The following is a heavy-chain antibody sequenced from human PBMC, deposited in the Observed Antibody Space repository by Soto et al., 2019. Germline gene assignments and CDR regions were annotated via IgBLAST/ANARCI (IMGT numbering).Heavy chain of an antibody. CDR3: AVKGRYYYYGMDV. V-gene: IGHV4-39*01. CDR2: IYYSGST. J-gene: IGHJ6*02. Sequence: LQLQESGPGLVKPSETLSLTCTVSGGSISSSSYYWGWIRQPPGKGLEWIGSIYYSGSTYYNPSLKSRVTISVDTSKNQFSLKLSSVTAADTAVYYCAVKGRYYYYGMDVWGQGTTVTVSS. CDR1: GGSISSSSYY.